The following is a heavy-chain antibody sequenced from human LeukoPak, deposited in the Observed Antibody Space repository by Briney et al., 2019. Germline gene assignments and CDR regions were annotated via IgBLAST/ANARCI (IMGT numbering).Heavy chain of an antibody. CDR2: IRYDGSNR. J-gene: IGHJ4*02. CDR1: GFTFSSYG. CDR3: AKDPFHNSSWYYFDY. D-gene: IGHD6-13*01. V-gene: IGHV3-30*02. Sequence: GGSLRLSCAASGFTFSSYGMHWVRQAPGKGLEWVAFIRYDGSNRYYADSVKGRFTISRDNSKNTLHLQMNSLRAEDTAVYYCAKDPFHNSSWYYFDYWGQGTLVTVSS.